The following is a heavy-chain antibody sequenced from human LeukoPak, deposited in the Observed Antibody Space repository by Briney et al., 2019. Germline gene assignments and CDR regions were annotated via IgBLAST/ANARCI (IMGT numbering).Heavy chain of an antibody. CDR1: GFTVSSNY. D-gene: IGHD3-3*01. V-gene: IGHV3-66*02. Sequence: GGSLRLSCAASGFTVSSNYMSWVRQAPGKGLEWVSVIYSGGSTYYADSVKGRFTISRDNYKDTLYLQMNSLRVEVTAVYHCARGVVTRFGVVSTHFDYWGQGTLATVSS. CDR3: ARGVVTRFGVVSTHFDY. CDR2: IYSGGST. J-gene: IGHJ4*02.